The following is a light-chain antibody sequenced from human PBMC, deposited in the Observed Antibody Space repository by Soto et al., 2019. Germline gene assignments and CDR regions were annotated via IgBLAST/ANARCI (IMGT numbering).Light chain of an antibody. CDR2: DSS. V-gene: IGKV3-20*01. CDR1: QTFASSF. J-gene: IGKJ2*01. Sequence: ENVLTQSADTLSLSPGERATLSCRASQTFASSFLAWYQHKPGQAPRLLIYDSSTRASGIPDRFSGSGSGTAFTLTISTMEPEDFAVYYCQQYSSSPYNFGQGTKLEIK. CDR3: QQYSSSPYN.